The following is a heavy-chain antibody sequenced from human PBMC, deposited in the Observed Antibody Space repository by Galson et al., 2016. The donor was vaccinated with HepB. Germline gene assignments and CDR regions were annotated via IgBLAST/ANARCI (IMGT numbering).Heavy chain of an antibody. D-gene: IGHD2-15*01. CDR1: GFTFRSYA. Sequence: SLRLSCAASGFTFRSYAMHWVRQAPGKGLEWVAVIWSDGTNKNYADSVKGRFTISSDNSKNTLYLQMNSLRAEDTAVYFRARDAGGRYYYYYMDVWGKGTTVTVSS. CDR2: IWSDGTNK. J-gene: IGHJ6*03. V-gene: IGHV3-33*01. CDR3: ARDAGGRYYYYYMDV.